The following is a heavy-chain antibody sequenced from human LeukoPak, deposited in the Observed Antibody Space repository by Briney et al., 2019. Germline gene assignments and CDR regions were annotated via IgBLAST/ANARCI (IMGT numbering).Heavy chain of an antibody. CDR2: IIPIFGTA. CDR3: ASAGSLPRGRYYYYYYMDV. J-gene: IGHJ6*03. Sequence: SVKVSCKASGGTFSSYAISSVRQAPGHGLKWMGGIIPIFGTANYAQKFQGRVTITADKSTSTAYMELSSLRSEDTAVYYCASAGSLPRGRYYYYYYMDVWGKGATVTVFS. V-gene: IGHV1-69*06. CDR1: GGTFSSYA. D-gene: IGHD3-10*01.